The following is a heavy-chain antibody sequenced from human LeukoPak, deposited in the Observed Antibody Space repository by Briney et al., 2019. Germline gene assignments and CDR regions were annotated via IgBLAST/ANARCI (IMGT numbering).Heavy chain of an antibody. Sequence: SETLSLTCTVSGGSINNYYWSWIRQSAGKGLEWIGRINASGRTNYNSSLKSRVTMSIDTSKNQFSLKVKSVTAADTAVYYCAREYGDFDCWGQGTLVTVSS. V-gene: IGHV4-4*07. CDR2: INASGRT. CDR3: AREYGDFDC. D-gene: IGHD4-17*01. J-gene: IGHJ4*02. CDR1: GGSINNYY.